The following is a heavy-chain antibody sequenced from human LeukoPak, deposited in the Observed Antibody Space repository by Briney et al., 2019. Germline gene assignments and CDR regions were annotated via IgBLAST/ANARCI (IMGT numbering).Heavy chain of an antibody. Sequence: SGTLSLTCTVSCGSNITYYWNWILRPPGKGLEWIGYVYYTGSASYSPSLKSRVVMSLDTSKSQFSLRLTSVTAADTAVYYYATHRYTGHGHLTWGQGILVTVSS. D-gene: IGHD5-12*01. CDR3: ATHRYTGHGHLT. CDR1: CGSNITYY. CDR2: VYYTGSA. J-gene: IGHJ4*02. V-gene: IGHV4-59*08.